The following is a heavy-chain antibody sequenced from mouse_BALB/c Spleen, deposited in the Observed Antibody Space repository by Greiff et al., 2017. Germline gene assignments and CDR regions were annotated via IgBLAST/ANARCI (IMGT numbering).Heavy chain of an antibody. CDR2: IYPGDGDT. CDR1: GYTFTSYW. Sequence: VQLQQSGAELARPGASVKLSCKASGYTFTSYWMQWVKQRPGQGLEWIGAIYPGDGDTRYTQKFKGKATLTADKSSSTAYMQLSSLASEDSAVYYCARTTMITTGAWFAYWGQGTLVTVSA. J-gene: IGHJ3*01. CDR3: ARTTMITTGAWFAY. D-gene: IGHD2-4*01. V-gene: IGHV1-87*01.